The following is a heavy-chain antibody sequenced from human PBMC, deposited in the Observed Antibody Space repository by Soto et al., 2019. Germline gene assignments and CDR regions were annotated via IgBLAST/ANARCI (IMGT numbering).Heavy chain of an antibody. CDR1: GFTVSAYY. CDR2: IYSGGTT. Sequence: GGSLRLSCAASGFTVSAYYMIWVRQAPGKGLGWVSVIYSGGTTHYADSFQGRLTISRDSSKNTLYLHMNSLRAEDTAVYYCARLSAPTGSYYTAPFDYWGQGTLVTVSS. V-gene: IGHV3-53*01. D-gene: IGHD3-10*01. CDR3: ARLSAPTGSYYTAPFDY. J-gene: IGHJ4*02.